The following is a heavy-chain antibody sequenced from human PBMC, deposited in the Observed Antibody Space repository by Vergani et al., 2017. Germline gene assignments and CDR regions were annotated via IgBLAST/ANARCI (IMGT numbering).Heavy chain of an antibody. Sequence: QVQLVQSGAEVKKPVSSVKVSCKASGGTFSSYAISWVRQAPRQGLEWMGGIIPIFGTANYAQKFQGRVTITADESTSTAYMELSSLRSEDTAVYYCAGYFYDFQDNSGFDPWGQGTLVTVSS. J-gene: IGHJ5*02. CDR1: GGTFSSYA. CDR3: AGYFYDFQDNSGFDP. CDR2: IIPIFGTA. V-gene: IGHV1-69*01. D-gene: IGHD3-22*01.